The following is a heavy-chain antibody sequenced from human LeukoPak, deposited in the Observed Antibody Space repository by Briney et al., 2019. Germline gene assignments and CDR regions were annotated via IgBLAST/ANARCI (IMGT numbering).Heavy chain of an antibody. CDR3: ARDGGSNYFDY. Sequence: ASVKVSCKASGYTFTSYYMHWVRQAPGQGLEWMGIIDPSGGSTSYAQKFQGRVTMTRDTSTSTVYMELSSLRSEDTAVYYCARDGGSNYFDYWGQGTLVTVSS. CDR2: IDPSGGST. CDR1: GYTFTSYY. J-gene: IGHJ4*02. D-gene: IGHD2-15*01. V-gene: IGHV1-46*01.